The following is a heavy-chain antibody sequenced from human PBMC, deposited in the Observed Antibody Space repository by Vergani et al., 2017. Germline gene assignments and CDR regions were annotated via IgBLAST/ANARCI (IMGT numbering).Heavy chain of an antibody. V-gene: IGHV4-59*01. J-gene: IGHJ4*02. CDR2: IYYSGST. CDR1: GGSISSYY. D-gene: IGHD1-14*01. CDR3: ARDSNTGTFDY. Sequence: QVQLQESGPGLVKPSETLSLTCTVSGGSISSYYWSWIRKPPGKGLEWIGYIYYSGSTNYNPSLKSRVTISVDTSKNQFSLKLSSVTAADTAVYYCARDSNTGTFDYWGQGTLVTVSS.